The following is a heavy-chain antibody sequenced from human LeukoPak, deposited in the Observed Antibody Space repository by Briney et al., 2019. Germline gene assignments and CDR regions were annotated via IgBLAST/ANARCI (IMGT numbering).Heavy chain of an antibody. CDR1: GYTFTDYY. J-gene: IGHJ4*02. Sequence: GASVKLSCNASGYTFTDYYIHWVLQAPGQGLEWMGWINANNGVTNYAQKFRGWVTVTRDTSINTAYMERSRLGADDTAVYYCARDEGSELLLNWGQGALVTVSS. D-gene: IGHD2-15*01. CDR3: ARDEGSELLLN. V-gene: IGHV1-2*04. CDR2: INANNGVT.